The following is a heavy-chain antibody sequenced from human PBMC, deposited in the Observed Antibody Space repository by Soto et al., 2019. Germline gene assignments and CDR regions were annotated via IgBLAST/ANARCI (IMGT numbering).Heavy chain of an antibody. D-gene: IGHD5-12*01. CDR2: ISYDGSNK. Sequence: QVQLVESGGGVVQPGRSLRLSCAASGFTFSSYGRHWVRQAPGKGLEWVAVISYDGSNKYYADSVKGRFTISRDNSKNTLYLQMNSLRAEDTAVYYCAKDRGGYYFDYWGQGTLVTVSS. CDR1: GFTFSSYG. V-gene: IGHV3-30*18. J-gene: IGHJ4*02. CDR3: AKDRGGYYFDY.